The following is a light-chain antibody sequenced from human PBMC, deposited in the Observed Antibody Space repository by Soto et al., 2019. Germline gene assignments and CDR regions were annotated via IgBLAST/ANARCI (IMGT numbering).Light chain of an antibody. CDR2: GAS. CDR3: QQSYSRPRA. J-gene: IGKJ1*01. Sequence: EIVMTQSPGTLSVSPGERATLSCRASQSVSINLAWYQHKPGQGPRLLIYGASTRATGIPARFSGSGSGTEFTLTISSLQSEDFATYFCQQSYSRPRAFGQGTKVEIK. CDR1: QSVSIN. V-gene: IGKV3-15*01.